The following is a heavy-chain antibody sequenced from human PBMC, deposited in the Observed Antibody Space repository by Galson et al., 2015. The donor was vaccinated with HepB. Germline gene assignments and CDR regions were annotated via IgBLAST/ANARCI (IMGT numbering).Heavy chain of an antibody. CDR3: ARAFGTSCPNS. D-gene: IGHD2-2*01. Sequence: SLRLSCAASGFTFSNYWMHWVRQAPGKGLVWVSRINGDGSSTSYADSVKGRFTISRDGAKNTLYLQMNSLRAEDTAVYYCARAFGTSCPNSWGQGTLVTVSS. CDR2: INGDGSST. CDR1: GFTFSNYW. V-gene: IGHV3-74*01. J-gene: IGHJ4*02.